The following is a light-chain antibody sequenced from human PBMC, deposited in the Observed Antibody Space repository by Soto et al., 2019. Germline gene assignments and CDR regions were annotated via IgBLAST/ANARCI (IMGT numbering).Light chain of an antibody. V-gene: IGKV3-15*01. Sequence: EIVMTQSKATLSVSPGERATLSCRASQCVSSNLAWYQQKPGQAPRLLIYGASTRATGIPARFSGSGSGTEFTVTISSLQSEDFAVYYCQQYNNWPPTYTFGQGTKLEIK. J-gene: IGKJ2*01. CDR1: QCVSSN. CDR2: GAS. CDR3: QQYNNWPPTYT.